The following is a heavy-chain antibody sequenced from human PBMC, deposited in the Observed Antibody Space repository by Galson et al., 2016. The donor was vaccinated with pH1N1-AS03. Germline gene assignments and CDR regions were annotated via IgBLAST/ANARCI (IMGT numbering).Heavy chain of an antibody. D-gene: IGHD3-10*01. CDR2: ISGYDDDT. J-gene: IGHJ3*02. CDR3: ARDRGVRPDTFDI. Sequence: SVKVSCKASGYTFSTYGVSWVRQAPGQGLEWMGWISGYDDDTNYAQNVAGRVTMTTDESTSTVYMELRSLRSDDTAVYYCARDRGVRPDTFDIWGQGTWVTVSS. CDR1: GYTFSTYG. V-gene: IGHV1-18*04.